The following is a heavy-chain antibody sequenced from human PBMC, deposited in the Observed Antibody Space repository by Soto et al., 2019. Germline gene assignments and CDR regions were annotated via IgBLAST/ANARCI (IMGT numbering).Heavy chain of an antibody. Sequence: QVQLVESGGGVVQPGRSLRLSCAASGFTFSSYVMHWVRQAPGKGLEWVAVIWYDGSNKYYADSVKGRFTISRDNSKNTLYLQMNSLRAEDTAVYYCAREKLLWFGPPTHGYYYGMDVWGQGTTVTVSS. CDR3: AREKLLWFGPPTHGYYYGMDV. V-gene: IGHV3-33*01. J-gene: IGHJ6*02. D-gene: IGHD3-10*01. CDR2: IWYDGSNK. CDR1: GFTFSSYV.